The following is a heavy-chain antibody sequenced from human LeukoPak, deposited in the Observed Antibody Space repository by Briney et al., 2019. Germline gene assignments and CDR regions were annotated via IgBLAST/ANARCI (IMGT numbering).Heavy chain of an antibody. Sequence: SETLSLTCAVYGGSFSGYYWTWIRQTPGKGLEWIGEINHSGSTNYNPSLKSRVTISVDTSKKQFSLNLSSVTAADTAVYYCARGFILYCGGDCYSDASDIWGQGKIFSVSS. V-gene: IGHV4-34*01. CDR1: GGSFSGYY. CDR2: INHSGST. D-gene: IGHD2-21*02. CDR3: ARGFILYCGGDCYSDASDI. J-gene: IGHJ3*02.